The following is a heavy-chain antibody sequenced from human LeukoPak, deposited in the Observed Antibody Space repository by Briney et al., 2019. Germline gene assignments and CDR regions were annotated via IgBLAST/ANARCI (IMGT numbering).Heavy chain of an antibody. J-gene: IGHJ4*02. CDR1: GFTFSSYD. Sequence: PGGSLRLSCAGSGFTFSSYDIQWVRQATGKGLEWVSSIGTAGDTYYAGSVKGRFTLSRENAKRSSYLQMNNLGAGDTAVYYCARGALGFDYWSQGTLVTVSS. CDR2: IGTAGDT. CDR3: ARGALGFDY. V-gene: IGHV3-13*04.